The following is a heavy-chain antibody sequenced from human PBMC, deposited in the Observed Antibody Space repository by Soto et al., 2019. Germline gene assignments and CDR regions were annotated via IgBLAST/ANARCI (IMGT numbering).Heavy chain of an antibody. V-gene: IGHV3-11*01. CDR1: GFTIIDYY. CDR2: ISSVGTTT. CDR3: AKDQEGSGSHWLGYNYYGMDV. Sequence: GGSLRLSCGASGFTIIDYYMSWIRQAPGKGLEWVSYISSVGTTTYYADSVKGRFSISMDNAKNSLYLQMNSLRAEGTAVYFCAKDQEGSGSHWLGYNYYGMDVWGQGTTVTVSS. D-gene: IGHD3-10*01. J-gene: IGHJ6*02.